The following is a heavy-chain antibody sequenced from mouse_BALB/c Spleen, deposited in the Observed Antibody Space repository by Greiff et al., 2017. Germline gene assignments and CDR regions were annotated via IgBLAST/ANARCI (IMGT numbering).Heavy chain of an antibody. V-gene: IGHV5-6-4*01. J-gene: IGHJ1*01. D-gene: IGHD2-10*02. CDR3: TRGYGNYRYFDV. CDR1: GFTFSSYT. CDR2: ISSGGSYT. Sequence: EVQLVESGGGLVKPGGSLKLSCAASGFTFSSYTMSWVRQTPEKRLEWVATISSGGSYTYYPDSVKGRFTISRDNAKNTLYLQMSSLKSEDTAMYYCTRGYGNYRYFDVWGAGTTVTVSS.